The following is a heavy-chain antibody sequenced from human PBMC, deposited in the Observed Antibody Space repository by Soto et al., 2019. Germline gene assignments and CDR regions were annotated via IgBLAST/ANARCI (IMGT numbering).Heavy chain of an antibody. Sequence: QVQLVESGGGVVQPGRSLRLSCAASGFTFSSYGMHWVRQAPGKGLEWVAVVSYDGSNKYYADSVKGRFTISRDNSKNTLYLQMNSLRAEDTAVYYCAKDASSGWSGPPFHWGQGTLVTVSS. CDR2: VSYDGSNK. CDR3: AKDASSGWSGPPFH. J-gene: IGHJ4*02. CDR1: GFTFSSYG. V-gene: IGHV3-30*18. D-gene: IGHD6-19*01.